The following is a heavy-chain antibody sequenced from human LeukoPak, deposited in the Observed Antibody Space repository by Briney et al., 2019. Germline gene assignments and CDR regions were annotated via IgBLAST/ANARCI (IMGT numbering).Heavy chain of an antibody. CDR3: ARALSTTVRGVYYYYGMDV. CDR2: IIPIFGTA. Sequence: GSSVKVSCKASGGTFSSYAISWVRQAPGQGLEWMGGIIPIFGTANYAQKFQGRVTITADESTSTAYMELSSLRSEDTAVYYCARALSTTVRGVYYYYGMDVWGKGTTVTVSS. J-gene: IGHJ6*04. CDR1: GGTFSSYA. V-gene: IGHV1-69*01. D-gene: IGHD3-10*01.